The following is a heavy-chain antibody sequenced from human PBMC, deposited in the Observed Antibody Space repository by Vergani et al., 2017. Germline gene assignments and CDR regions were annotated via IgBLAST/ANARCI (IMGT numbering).Heavy chain of an antibody. D-gene: IGHD3-22*01. CDR1: GYSFTNYW. V-gene: IGHV5-51*01. Sequence: EVQLVQSGAEVKKPGESLNISCQISGYSFTNYWIVCVRQLPGKGLEWMGIIHPADSDTRYRPSFQGQVTISVDKSISTAYLQRSSLRASDSDMYYCARLYGRDSSGSKCFDYWGQGTLVTVSS. J-gene: IGHJ4*02. CDR3: ARLYGRDSSGSKCFDY. CDR2: IHPADSDT.